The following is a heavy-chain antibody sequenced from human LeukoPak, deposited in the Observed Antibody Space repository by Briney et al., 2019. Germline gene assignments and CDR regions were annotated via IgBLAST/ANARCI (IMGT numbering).Heavy chain of an antibody. J-gene: IGHJ2*01. Sequence: PSETLSLTCTVSGGSISAYSWSWIRQPPGKGLEWIGHIYYSGSTNYNPSLKTRVTISVDPSKNQFSMKLSSVPAADPAVYYCPRGANREGLWYFDPWGRGTLVTVPS. CDR1: GGSISAYS. CDR2: IYYSGST. V-gene: IGHV4-59*01. CDR3: PRGANREGLWYFDP. D-gene: IGHD5-24*01.